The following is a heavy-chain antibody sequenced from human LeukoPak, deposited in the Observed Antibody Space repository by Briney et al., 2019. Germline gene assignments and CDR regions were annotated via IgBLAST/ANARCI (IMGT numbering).Heavy chain of an antibody. J-gene: IGHJ4*02. V-gene: IGHV3-15*01. Sequence: GGSLRLSCAASGFTFRDAWMGWVRQAPGKGLEWVGLIKSRSSGGTTDYGARVKGRFTISRDDSKNTLHLQMDSLVTEDTAVFYCTADPIGNSRGIDYWGQGTLVTVSS. D-gene: IGHD6-13*01. CDR1: GFTFRDAW. CDR2: IKSRSSGGTT. CDR3: TADPIGNSRGIDY.